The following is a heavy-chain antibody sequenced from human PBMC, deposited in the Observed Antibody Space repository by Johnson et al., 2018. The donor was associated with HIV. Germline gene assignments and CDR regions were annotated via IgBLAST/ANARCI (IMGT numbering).Heavy chain of an antibody. V-gene: IGHV3-7*05. J-gene: IGHJ3*02. CDR2: IKQDGSEK. CDR3: ARDLVVGATPDHDAFDI. Sequence: VQLVESGGGLVQPGGSLRLSCASSGFTFSSYWMSWVRQAPGKGLEWVANIKQDGSEKYYVDSVKGRFTISRDNAKNSLYLQMNSLRAEDTAVYYCARDLVVGATPDHDAFDIWGQGTMVTVSS. CDR1: GFTFSSYW. D-gene: IGHD1-26*01.